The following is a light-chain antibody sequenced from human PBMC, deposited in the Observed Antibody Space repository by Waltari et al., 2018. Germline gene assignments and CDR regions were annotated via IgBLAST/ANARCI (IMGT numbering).Light chain of an antibody. Sequence: DIVLTQSPGALSLSPGEIDPLSCRARQSVGRSLAWYQQNPGQAPRLLLYDTSSRANGTPGRFSGSGSGTDFSLAISSLEPEDFAVYFCQHYVNLPVTFGQGTKVEI. J-gene: IGKJ1*01. CDR3: QHYVNLPVT. V-gene: IGKV3-20*01. CDR2: DTS. CDR1: QSVGRS.